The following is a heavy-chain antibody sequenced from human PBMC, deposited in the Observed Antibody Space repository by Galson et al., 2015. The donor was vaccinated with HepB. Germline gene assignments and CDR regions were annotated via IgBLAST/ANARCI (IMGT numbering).Heavy chain of an antibody. CDR2: IYSGGST. Sequence: SLRLSCAASGFTVSSNYMSWVRQAPGKGLEWVSVIYSGGSTYYADSVKGSFTISRDNSKNTLYLKMNSLRVEDTAAYYCATRIAVADFDYWGPGTLVTVSP. CDR1: GFTVSSNY. CDR3: ATRIAVADFDY. J-gene: IGHJ4*02. D-gene: IGHD6-19*01. V-gene: IGHV3-66*04.